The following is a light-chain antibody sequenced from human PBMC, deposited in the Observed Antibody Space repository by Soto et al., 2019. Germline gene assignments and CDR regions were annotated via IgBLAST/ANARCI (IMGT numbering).Light chain of an antibody. Sequence: DIPMTQSPSILPASVGDTVTVTSRARQSVSGWLAWYQQKPGEAPKVLIYDASALPSGVPSRFSGSGSGTKFTLTIASLQPDDFATYYCQQYETFSGTFGPGPKVDI. CDR1: QSVSGW. J-gene: IGKJ1*01. V-gene: IGKV1-5*01. CDR2: DAS. CDR3: QQYETFSGT.